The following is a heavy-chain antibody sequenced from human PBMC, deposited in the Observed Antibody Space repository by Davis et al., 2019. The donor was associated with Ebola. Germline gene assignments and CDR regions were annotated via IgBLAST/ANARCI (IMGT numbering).Heavy chain of an antibody. CDR3: AKDSGWQMSP. Sequence: PGGSLRLSCAASGFTFSSYEMSWVRQAPGRGLEWVAKIKQDGSDTYYLASVKCRFTISRDNAKNSLYLQSNSLRAEDTAVYYCAKDSGWQMSPWGQGTLVAVSS. D-gene: IGHD6-25*01. J-gene: IGHJ5*02. CDR2: IKQDGSDT. CDR1: GFTFSSYE. V-gene: IGHV3-7*01.